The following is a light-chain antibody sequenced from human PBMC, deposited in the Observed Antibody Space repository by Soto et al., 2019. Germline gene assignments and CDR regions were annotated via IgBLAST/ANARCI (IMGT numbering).Light chain of an antibody. CDR2: GAS. J-gene: IGKJ2*01. V-gene: IGKV3-20*01. CDR3: QQYGSSLYT. CDR1: QSVSSSY. Sequence: EIVLTQSPGTLSLSPGERATLSCRASQSVSSSYLAWYQQKPGQAPRLLIYGASSRATGIPDRFSGSGSGTDFTLTICRLEPEDFAVYYCQQYGSSLYTFGQRTKLEIK.